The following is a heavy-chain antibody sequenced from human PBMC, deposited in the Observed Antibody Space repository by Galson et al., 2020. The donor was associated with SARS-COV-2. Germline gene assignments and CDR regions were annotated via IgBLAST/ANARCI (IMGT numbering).Heavy chain of an antibody. CDR3: ARLWLREGWFDP. D-gene: IGHD3-10*01. CDR2: ISAYNGNT. Sequence: ASVKVSCKASGYSFTDYGIIWVRQARGQGLEWMGWISAYNGNTNYAGKLHGRVTMTTGTSTSTAYMELRSLRSDDTAVYYCARLWLREGWFDPWGQGTLVTVSS. V-gene: IGHV1-18*01. J-gene: IGHJ5*02. CDR1: GYSFTDYG.